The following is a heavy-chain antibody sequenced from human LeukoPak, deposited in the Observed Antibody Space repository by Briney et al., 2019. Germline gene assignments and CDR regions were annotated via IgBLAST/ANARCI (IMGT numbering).Heavy chain of an antibody. V-gene: IGHV4-59*01. Sequence: SETLSLTCTVSGGSISSYYWSWIRQPPGKGLEGLGYIYYSGSNNYNPSLKSRVTISVDTSKNQFSLKLSSVTAADTAVYYCARTLRYFDWCFDYWGQGTLVTVSS. D-gene: IGHD3-9*01. J-gene: IGHJ4*02. CDR3: ARTLRYFDWCFDY. CDR2: IYYSGSN. CDR1: GGSISSYY.